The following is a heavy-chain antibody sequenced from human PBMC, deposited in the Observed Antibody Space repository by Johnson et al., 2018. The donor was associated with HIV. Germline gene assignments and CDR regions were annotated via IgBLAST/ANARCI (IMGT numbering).Heavy chain of an antibody. J-gene: IGHJ3*02. Sequence: VQLVESGGGVVQPGRSLRLSCAASGFTFSSYGMHWVRQAPGKGLEWVAVIWYDGSNKYYADSVKGRFTISRDNAKNSLYLQMNSLRVEDTALYYCARGKGAAAGLDAVDIWGQGTMVTVSS. D-gene: IGHD6-13*01. CDR1: GFTFSSYG. CDR2: IWYDGSNK. V-gene: IGHV3-33*01. CDR3: ARGKGAAAGLDAVDI.